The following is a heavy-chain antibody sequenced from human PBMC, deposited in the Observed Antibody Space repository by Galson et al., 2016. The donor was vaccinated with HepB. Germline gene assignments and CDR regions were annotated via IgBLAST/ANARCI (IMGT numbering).Heavy chain of an antibody. CDR2: ISFDGSTK. V-gene: IGHV3-30*03. D-gene: IGHD5-24*01. J-gene: IGHJ6*02. CDR3: ARDLLPRWELDYYNYGMDV. Sequence: SLRLSCAASGFRFSSYGMHWVRQAPGKGLEWVAVISFDGSTKNYIDSVKGRFTVSRDNLENTLYLQMNSLRTDDTAEYYCARDLLPRWELDYYNYGMDVWGQGTTVTVSS. CDR1: GFRFSSYG.